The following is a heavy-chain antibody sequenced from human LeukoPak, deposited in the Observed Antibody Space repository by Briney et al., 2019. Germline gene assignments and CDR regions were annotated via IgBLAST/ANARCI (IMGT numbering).Heavy chain of an antibody. Sequence: EPGGSLRLSCDASGFIFSSFWMTWVRQAPGKGLEWVANIKQDGSEKYYVDSVKGRFTISRDNAKNSLYLQMNSLRVEDTAVYYCAKDRLRYYYDSSGYYWGQGNLVTVSS. D-gene: IGHD3-22*01. CDR1: GFIFSSFW. J-gene: IGHJ4*02. CDR2: IKQDGSEK. CDR3: AKDRLRYYYDSSGYY. V-gene: IGHV3-7*01.